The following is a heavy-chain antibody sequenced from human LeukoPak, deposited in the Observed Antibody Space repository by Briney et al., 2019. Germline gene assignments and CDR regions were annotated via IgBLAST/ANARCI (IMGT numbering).Heavy chain of an antibody. V-gene: IGHV4-59*01. J-gene: IGHJ4*02. CDR3: ARAVGASGDSHWWYFDY. Sequence: KPSETLSLTCSVSGGSLSTFYWSWLRQPPGKGLEWIGYIYYSDNINYNPSLKSRVTISVDTSKNQFSLKLRSVTAADTAVYYCARAVGASGDSHWWYFDYWGQGALVTVSS. CDR1: GGSLSTFY. CDR2: IYYSDNI. D-gene: IGHD2-8*02.